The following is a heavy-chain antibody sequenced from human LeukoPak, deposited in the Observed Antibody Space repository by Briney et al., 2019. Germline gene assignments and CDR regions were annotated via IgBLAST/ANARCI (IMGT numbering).Heavy chain of an antibody. J-gene: IGHJ4*02. CDR2: ISSSSSYI. Sequence: GGSLRLSCAASGFTFSSYSMNWVRQAPGKGLEWVSSISSSSSYIYYADSVKGRFTISRDNAKNSLYLQMNSLRAEDTAVYYCAREGVVIGGNYFDYWGQGTLVTVSS. D-gene: IGHD3-3*01. V-gene: IGHV3-21*04. CDR1: GFTFSSYS. CDR3: AREGVVIGGNYFDY.